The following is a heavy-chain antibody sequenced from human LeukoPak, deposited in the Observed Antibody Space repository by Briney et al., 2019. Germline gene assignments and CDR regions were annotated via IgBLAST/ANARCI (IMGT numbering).Heavy chain of an antibody. Sequence: SETLSLTCAVYGGSFSGYYWSWIRQPPGKGLEWIGEINHSGSTNYNPSLKSRVTIFVDTSKNQFSLKLSSVTAANTAVYYCARQSRYYDTSGRYYFDYWGQGTLVTVSS. CDR1: GGSFSGYY. J-gene: IGHJ4*02. CDR2: INHSGST. CDR3: ARQSRYYDTSGRYYFDY. V-gene: IGHV4-34*01. D-gene: IGHD3-22*01.